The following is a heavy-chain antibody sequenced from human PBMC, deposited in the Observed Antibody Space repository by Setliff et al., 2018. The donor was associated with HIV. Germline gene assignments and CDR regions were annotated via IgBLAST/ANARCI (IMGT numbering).Heavy chain of an antibody. Sequence: PGGSLRLSCAASGFTFSDYYMGWIRQAPGKGLAWVSYISGPGDYTIYTDSVKGRFTISRDNAKKLLYLQMNNLRAEDTAVYYCARERSVGELSLALDWWGQGALVTVS. CDR2: ISGPGDYT. CDR3: ARERSVGELSLALDW. D-gene: IGHD3-16*02. V-gene: IGHV3-11*05. J-gene: IGHJ4*02. CDR1: GFTFSDYY.